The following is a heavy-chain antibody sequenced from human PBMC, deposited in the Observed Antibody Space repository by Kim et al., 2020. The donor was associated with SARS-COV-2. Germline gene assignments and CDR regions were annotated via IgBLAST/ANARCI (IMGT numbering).Heavy chain of an antibody. CDR1: GFSFSNYA. J-gene: IGHJ6*02. CDR3: ARESRGYSYAMDV. V-gene: IGHV3-33*01. D-gene: IGHD5-18*01. CDR2: IWSDGTYK. Sequence: GGSLRLSCAASGFSFSNYAMHWVRQAPGKGLEWVAVIWSDGTYKYYVDSVKGRFTISRDNSKNTLYLQMNSLRAEDTAVFHCARESRGYSYAMDVWGQGTTVIVSS.